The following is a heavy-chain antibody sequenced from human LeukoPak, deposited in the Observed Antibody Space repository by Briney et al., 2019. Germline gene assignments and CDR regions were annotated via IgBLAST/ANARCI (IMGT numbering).Heavy chain of an antibody. Sequence: PSETLSLTCAVYGGSFSGYYWSWIRQPPGKGLEWIGEINHSGSTNYNPSLKSRVTISVDTSKNQFSLKLSSVTAADTVVYYCARTTEGGYTYDYFYYYYMDVWGKGTTVTISS. CDR3: ARTTEGGYTYDYFYYYYMDV. D-gene: IGHD5-18*01. CDR2: INHSGST. V-gene: IGHV4-34*01. J-gene: IGHJ6*03. CDR1: GGSFSGYY.